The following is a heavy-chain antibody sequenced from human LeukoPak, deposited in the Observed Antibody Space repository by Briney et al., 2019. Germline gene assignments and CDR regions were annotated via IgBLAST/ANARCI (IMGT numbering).Heavy chain of an antibody. CDR1: GGSITSSSYY. CDR3: ARDLGIAARPDY. CDR2: IYYSGSP. V-gene: IGHV4-39*07. Sequence: PSETLSLTCTVSGGSITSSSYYWGWIRQPPGKGLEWIGNIYYSGSPYYNPSLKSRVTISVDTSKNQFSLKLSSVTAADTAVYYCARDLGIAARPDYWGQGTLVTVSS. J-gene: IGHJ4*02. D-gene: IGHD6-6*01.